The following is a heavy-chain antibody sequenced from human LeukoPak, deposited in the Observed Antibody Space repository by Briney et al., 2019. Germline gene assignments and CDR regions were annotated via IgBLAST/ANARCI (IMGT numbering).Heavy chain of an antibody. D-gene: IGHD3-10*01. V-gene: IGHV1-18*01. CDR3: ARDRSASLLWFGESIPFDY. CDR2: ISAYNGNT. J-gene: IGHJ4*02. Sequence: ASVKVSFKASGYTFTIYGISWVRQAPGQGLEWMGWISAYNGNTDYAQKLQGRVTMTTDTSTSTAYMELRSLRSDDTAVYYCARDRSASLLWFGESIPFDYWGQGTLVTVSS. CDR1: GYTFTIYG.